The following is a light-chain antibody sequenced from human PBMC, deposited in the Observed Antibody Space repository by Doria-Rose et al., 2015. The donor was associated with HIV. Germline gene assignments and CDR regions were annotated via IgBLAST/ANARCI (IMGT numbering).Light chain of an antibody. Sequence: TQSPGTLSLSPGERATLSCRASQSFSSTYLAWYQQKPGQAPSLLIHDGSTRATGIPDRFSASGSGTDFTLTINRLEPEDFALYYCHQYGTSVTFGQGTKVEI. CDR1: QSFSSTY. J-gene: IGKJ1*01. CDR3: HQYGTSVT. CDR2: DGS. V-gene: IGKV3-20*01.